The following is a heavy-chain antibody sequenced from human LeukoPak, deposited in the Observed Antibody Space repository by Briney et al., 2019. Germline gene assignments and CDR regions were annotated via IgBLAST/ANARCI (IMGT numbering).Heavy chain of an antibody. D-gene: IGHD6-13*01. J-gene: IGHJ4*02. Sequence: PGGSLRLSCAASGFTFSSYAMHWVRQAPGKGLEWVAVISYDGSNKYYADSVKGRFTISRDNSKNTLYLQMNSLRAEDTAVYYCARDPGIAATHLYYFDYWGQGTLVTVSS. V-gene: IGHV3-30-3*01. CDR2: ISYDGSNK. CDR1: GFTFSSYA. CDR3: ARDPGIAATHLYYFDY.